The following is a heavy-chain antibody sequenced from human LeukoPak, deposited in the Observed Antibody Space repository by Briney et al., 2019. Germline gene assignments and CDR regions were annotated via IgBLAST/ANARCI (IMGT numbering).Heavy chain of an antibody. D-gene: IGHD3-22*01. CDR3: ARDVVGYYDSSGYYLSAFDI. CDR2: ISSSSSYI. J-gene: IGHJ3*02. CDR1: GFTFSSYS. Sequence: PGGSLRLSCAASGFTFSSYSMNWVRQAPGKGLEWVSSISSSSSYIYNADSVKGRFTTSRDNAKNSLYLQMNSLRAEDTAVYYCARDVVGYYDSSGYYLSAFDIWGQGTMVTVSS. V-gene: IGHV3-21*01.